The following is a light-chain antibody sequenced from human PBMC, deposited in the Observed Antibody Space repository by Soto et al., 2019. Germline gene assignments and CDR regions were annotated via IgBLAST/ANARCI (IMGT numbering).Light chain of an antibody. V-gene: IGLV1-44*01. Sequence: QLVLTQPPSASGTPGQRVTISCSGSGSNIGSNTVNWYQQLPGTAPKLLIYSNNQRPSGVPDRFSGSRSGTSASLAISGLQSEDEADYYCATWDDGLNGVVFGGGTQLTVL. CDR3: ATWDDGLNGVV. J-gene: IGLJ2*01. CDR2: SNN. CDR1: GSNIGSNT.